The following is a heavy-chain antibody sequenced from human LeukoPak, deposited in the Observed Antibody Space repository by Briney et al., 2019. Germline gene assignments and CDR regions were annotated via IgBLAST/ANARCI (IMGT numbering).Heavy chain of an antibody. D-gene: IGHD3-22*01. CDR3: ARDKGDYHTSGSLFVF. V-gene: IGHV3-23*01. CDR2: ISGSGGST. J-gene: IGHJ4*02. Sequence: GALRLSCAASGFMFSSYAMSWVRQAPGKGLEWVSAISGSGGSTYYADSVKGRFTISRDNSRNTLYLQMNSLRAEDTAVYYCARDKGDYHTSGSLFVFGGQGALVTVSS. CDR1: GFMFSSYA.